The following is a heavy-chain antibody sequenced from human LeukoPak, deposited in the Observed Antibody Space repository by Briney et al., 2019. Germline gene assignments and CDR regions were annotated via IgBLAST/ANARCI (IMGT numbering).Heavy chain of an antibody. Sequence: PGGSLRLSCAASGFTFSDYYMSWIRQAPGKGLEWVSYISSSGSTIYYADSVKGRFTISRDNAKNSPYLQMNSLRAEDTAVYYCARELRGYSYGYPDGYYYYGMDVWGQGTTVTVSS. CDR1: GFTFSDYY. J-gene: IGHJ6*02. V-gene: IGHV3-11*04. CDR2: ISSSGSTI. D-gene: IGHD5-18*01. CDR3: ARELRGYSYGYPDGYYYYGMDV.